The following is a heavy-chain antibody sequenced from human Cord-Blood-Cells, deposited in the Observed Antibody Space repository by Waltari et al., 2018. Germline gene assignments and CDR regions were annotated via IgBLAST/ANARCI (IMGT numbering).Heavy chain of an antibody. Sequence: QVQLQQWGAGLLKPSETLSLTCAVYGGSFSGYYWSWIRQPPGKGLEWIGEINHSGSTNYNPSLKSRVTISVDTYKNQFSLKLSSVTAADTAVYYCARAPLDYGDYRYFDLWGRGTLVTVSS. V-gene: IGHV4-34*01. CDR3: ARAPLDYGDYRYFDL. D-gene: IGHD4-17*01. CDR2: INHSGST. CDR1: GGSFSGYY. J-gene: IGHJ2*01.